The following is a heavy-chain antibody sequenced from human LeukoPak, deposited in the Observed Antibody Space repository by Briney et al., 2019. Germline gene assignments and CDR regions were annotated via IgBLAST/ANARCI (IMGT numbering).Heavy chain of an antibody. CDR2: ISRSGATI. Sequence: QPGGSLRLSCAASGFTFSNYEMNWVRQAPGKGLEWVSFISRSGATIYYTDSVKGRFTISRDNAKNSLYLQMNGLRAEDTAVYYCARPLMYYYGSETYFWFDPWGQGTLVTVSS. CDR3: ARPLMYYYGSETYFWFDP. CDR1: GFTFSNYE. J-gene: IGHJ5*02. D-gene: IGHD3-10*01. V-gene: IGHV3-48*03.